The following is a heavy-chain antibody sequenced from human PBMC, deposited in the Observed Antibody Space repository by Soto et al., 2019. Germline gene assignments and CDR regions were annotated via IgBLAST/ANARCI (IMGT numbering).Heavy chain of an antibody. CDR1: GGTFSSYA. CDR2: IIPIFGTA. D-gene: IGHD6-13*01. J-gene: IGHJ5*02. Sequence: ASVKVSCKASGGTFSSYAISWVRQAPGQGLEWMGGIIPIFGTANYAQKFQGRVTITADESTSTAYMELSSLRSEDTAVYYCARGLELWQQPRAWFDPWGQGTLVTVSS. V-gene: IGHV1-69*13. CDR3: ARGLELWQQPRAWFDP.